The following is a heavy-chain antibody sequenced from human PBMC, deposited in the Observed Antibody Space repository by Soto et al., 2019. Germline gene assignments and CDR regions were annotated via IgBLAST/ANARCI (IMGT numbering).Heavy chain of an antibody. Sequence: SGPTLVNPTQTLTLTCTFSGFSLSTSGMCVSWIRQPPGKALEWLALIDWDDDKYYSTSLKTRLTISKDTSKNQVVLTMTNMDPVDTATYYCARIQFQGVNTMVRGDPHFDYWGQGTLVTVSS. D-gene: IGHD3-10*01. CDR2: IDWDDDK. J-gene: IGHJ4*02. CDR3: ARIQFQGVNTMVRGDPHFDY. V-gene: IGHV2-70*01. CDR1: GFSLSTSGMC.